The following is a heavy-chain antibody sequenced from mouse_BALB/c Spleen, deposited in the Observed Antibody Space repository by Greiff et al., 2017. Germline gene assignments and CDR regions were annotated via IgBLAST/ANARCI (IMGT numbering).Heavy chain of an antibody. Sequence: EVKVEESGGGLVQPGGSMKLSCVASGFTFSNYWMNWVRQSPEKGLEWVAEIRLKSNNYATHYAESVKGRFTISRDDSKSSVYLQMNNLRAEDTGIYYCTRGYRFSTAMDYWGQGTSVTVSS. D-gene: IGHD2-14*01. CDR3: TRGYRFSTAMDY. CDR2: IRLKSNNYAT. CDR1: GFTFSNYW. J-gene: IGHJ4*01. V-gene: IGHV6-6*02.